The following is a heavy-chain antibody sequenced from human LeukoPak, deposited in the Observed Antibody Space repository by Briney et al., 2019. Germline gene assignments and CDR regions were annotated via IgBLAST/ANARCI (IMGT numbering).Heavy chain of an antibody. V-gene: IGHV4-38-2*01. D-gene: IGHD6-19*01. CDR3: AGSIAVAGIYWFDP. CDR1: GYSISSGYY. CDR2: IYHSGST. Sequence: SETLSLTCAVSGYSISSGYYWGWIRQPPGNGLEWIGSIYHSGSTYYNPSLKSRVTISVDTSKNQFSLKLSSVTAADTAVYYGAGSIAVAGIYWFDPWGQGTLVTVSS. J-gene: IGHJ5*02.